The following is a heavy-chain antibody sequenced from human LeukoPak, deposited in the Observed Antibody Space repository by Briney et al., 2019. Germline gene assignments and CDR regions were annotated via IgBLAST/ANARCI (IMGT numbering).Heavy chain of an antibody. CDR2: IYPGDSDT. J-gene: IGHJ4*02. Sequence: GESLKISCNGSGYSFTSYWIGWVRQMPGKGLEWMGIIYPGDSDTRYSPSFQGQVTISADKSISTAYLQWSSLKASDTAMYYCARWWSDYYDSSGYYGYWGQGTLVTVSS. CDR3: ARWWSDYYDSSGYYGY. V-gene: IGHV5-51*01. CDR1: GYSFTSYW. D-gene: IGHD3-22*01.